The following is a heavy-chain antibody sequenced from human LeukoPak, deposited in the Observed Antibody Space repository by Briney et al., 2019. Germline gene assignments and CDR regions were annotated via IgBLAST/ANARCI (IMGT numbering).Heavy chain of an antibody. CDR2: IKSNTAGGTT. D-gene: IGHD1-26*01. J-gene: IGHJ4*02. CDR3: ATEYYGSFNY. V-gene: IGHV3-15*01. CDR1: GFTFSDYY. Sequence: GGSLRLSCAASGFTFSDYYMSWIRQAPGKGLEWVGRIKSNTAGGTTDFAAPVKGRFTISRDDSKNTLYLQMSSLIIEDTAVYFCATEYYGSFNYWGQGTLVTVSS.